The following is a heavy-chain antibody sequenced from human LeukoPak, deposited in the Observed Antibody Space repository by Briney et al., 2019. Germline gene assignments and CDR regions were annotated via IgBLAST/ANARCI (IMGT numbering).Heavy chain of an antibody. V-gene: IGHV5-51*01. CDR3: ARQGAAGKYYYYYMDV. Sequence: GESLKISCQGCGYNFPIYWLGWVRQMPGQGLEWMGIIYPDDSNTIYGPSFQGQVTISADKSINTAYLEWSSLKASDTAIYYCARQGAAGKYYYYYMDVWGKGTTVTVSS. D-gene: IGHD6-13*01. CDR1: GYNFPIYW. J-gene: IGHJ6*03. CDR2: IYPDDSNT.